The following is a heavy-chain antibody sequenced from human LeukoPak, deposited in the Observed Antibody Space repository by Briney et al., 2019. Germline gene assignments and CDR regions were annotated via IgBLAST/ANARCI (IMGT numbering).Heavy chain of an antibody. J-gene: IGHJ4*02. CDR3: ARDSKGYNLWSGYRYFDY. D-gene: IGHD3-3*01. V-gene: IGHV1-69*04. CDR1: GGTFSSYA. CDR2: IIPILGIA. Sequence: ASVKVSCKASGGTFSSYAISWVRQAPGQGLEWMGRIIPILGIANYAQKLQGRVTMTTDTSTSTAYMEVRSLRSDDTAVYFCARDSKGYNLWSGYRYFDYWGQGTLVTVSS.